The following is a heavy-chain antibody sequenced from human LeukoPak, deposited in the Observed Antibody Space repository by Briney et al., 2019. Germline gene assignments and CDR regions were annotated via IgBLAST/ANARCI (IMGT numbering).Heavy chain of an antibody. CDR3: ATYGASEVTGYPYFDY. CDR1: GYTFTGYY. D-gene: IGHD3-9*01. J-gene: IGHJ4*02. CDR2: INPHSGGT. Sequence: ASVKVSCKASGYTFTGYYMHWVRQAPGQGLEWMGWINPHSGGTNYAQKFQGRVTMTRGTSISTAYMELSRLRSDDTAVYYCATYGASEVTGYPYFDYWGQGTLVTVPS. V-gene: IGHV1-2*02.